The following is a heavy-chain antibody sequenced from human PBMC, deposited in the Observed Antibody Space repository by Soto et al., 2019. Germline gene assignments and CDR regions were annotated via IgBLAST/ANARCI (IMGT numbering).Heavy chain of an antibody. CDR3: ARGLGYYYGSGSHYKSHGYYYYMDV. CDR2: INHSGST. D-gene: IGHD3-10*01. CDR1: GGSFSGYY. V-gene: IGHV4-34*01. Sequence: SETLSLTCAVYGGSFSGYYWSWIRQPPGKGLEWIGEINHSGSTNYNPSLKSRVAISVDTSKNQFSLKLSYVTAADTAVYYCARGLGYYYGSGSHYKSHGYYYYMDVWGKGTTVTVSS. J-gene: IGHJ6*03.